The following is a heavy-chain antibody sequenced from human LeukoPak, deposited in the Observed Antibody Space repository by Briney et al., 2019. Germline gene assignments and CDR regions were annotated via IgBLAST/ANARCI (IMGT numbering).Heavy chain of an antibody. D-gene: IGHD3-3*01. V-gene: IGHV4-4*07. Sequence: SETLSLTCTVSGGSISSYYWSWIRQPAGKGLEWIGRIYTSGSTNYNPSLKSRVTMSVDTSKNQFSLKLSSVTAADTAVYYCARGSMYYYDFWSGYPGEYYFDYWGQGTLVTVSS. J-gene: IGHJ4*02. CDR3: ARGSMYYYDFWSGYPGEYYFDY. CDR1: GGSISSYY. CDR2: IYTSGST.